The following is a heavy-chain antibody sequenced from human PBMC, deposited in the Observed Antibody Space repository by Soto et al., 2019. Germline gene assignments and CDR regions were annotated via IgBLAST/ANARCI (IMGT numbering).Heavy chain of an antibody. D-gene: IGHD6-13*01. CDR1: GFTFSSYG. CDR3: ARDPVSAAGSTYNWFDP. CDR2: IWYDGSNK. V-gene: IGHV3-33*01. J-gene: IGHJ5*02. Sequence: PGGSLRLSCAASGFTFSSYGMHWVRQAPGKGLEWVAVIWYDGSNKYYADSVKGRFTISRDNSKNTLYLQMNSLRAEDTAVYYCARDPVSAAGSTYNWFDPWGQGTLVTVSS.